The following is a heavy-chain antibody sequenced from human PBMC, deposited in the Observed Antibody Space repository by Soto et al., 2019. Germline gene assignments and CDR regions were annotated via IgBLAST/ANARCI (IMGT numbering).Heavy chain of an antibody. CDR1: GFIFSEYA. CDR3: ARARTPGFCSGGSCYALDY. CDR2: IWYDGRNK. J-gene: IGHJ4*02. D-gene: IGHD2-15*01. Sequence: QVQLVESGGGAVQPGTSLRLSCEASGFIFSEYAMHWVRQAPGKGLEWVTFIWYDGRNKYYEKSVRGRFTISRDNSKKLLFLQMRGLGVEDTAVYYCARARTPGFCSGGSCYALDYWGRGTLVTVSS. V-gene: IGHV3-33*01.